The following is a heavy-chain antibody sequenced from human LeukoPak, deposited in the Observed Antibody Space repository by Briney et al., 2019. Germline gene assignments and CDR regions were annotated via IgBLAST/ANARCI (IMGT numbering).Heavy chain of an antibody. V-gene: IGHV1-69*13. J-gene: IGHJ4*02. CDR1: GYTFTSYG. Sequence: GASVKVSCKASGYTFTSYGISWVRQAPGQGLEWMGGIIPIFGTANYAQKFQGRVTITADESTSTAYMELSSLRSEDTAVYYCARPSFRAGYDSNPHFDYWGQGTLVTVSS. D-gene: IGHD5-12*01. CDR2: IIPIFGTA. CDR3: ARPSFRAGYDSNPHFDY.